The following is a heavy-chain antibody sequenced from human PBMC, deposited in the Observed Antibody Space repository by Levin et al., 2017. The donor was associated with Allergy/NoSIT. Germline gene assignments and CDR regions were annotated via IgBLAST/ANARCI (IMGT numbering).Heavy chain of an antibody. CDR3: AHTTNLGDRITFHY. Sequence: ESGPTLVKPTQTLTLICTFSGFSLSTSGVGVGWIRHPPGKALEWLALIYWDDDERYSPYLKSRHTITKDTSKHQVGLRMTTMSPADTDTYYCAHTTNLGDRITFHYWGQGTLVTVSS. CDR2: IYWDDDE. CDR1: GFSLSTSGVG. D-gene: IGHD4-17*01. J-gene: IGHJ4*02. V-gene: IGHV2-5*02.